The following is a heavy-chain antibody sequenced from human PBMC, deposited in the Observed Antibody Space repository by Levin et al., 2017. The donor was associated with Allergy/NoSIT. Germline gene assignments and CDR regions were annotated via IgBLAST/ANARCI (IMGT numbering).Heavy chain of an antibody. J-gene: IGHJ1*01. Sequence: GGSLRLSCKVSGYTLTELSMHWVRQAPGKGLEWMGGFDPEDGETIYAQKFQGRVTMTEDTSTDAAYMELSSLRSEDTAVYYCATTGSSSWYGWYFQHWGQGTLVTVSS. V-gene: IGHV1-24*01. CDR3: ATTGSSSWYGWYFQH. D-gene: IGHD6-13*01. CDR2: FDPEDGET. CDR1: GYTLTELS.